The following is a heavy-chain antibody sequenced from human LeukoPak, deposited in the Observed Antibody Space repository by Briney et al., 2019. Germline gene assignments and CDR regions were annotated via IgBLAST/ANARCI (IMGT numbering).Heavy chain of an antibody. D-gene: IGHD6-13*01. Sequence: GRSLRLSCAASGFTFSSYGMHWVRQAPGKGLEWVAVIWYDGSNKYYADSVKGRFTISRDNSKNTLYLQMNSLRAEDTAVYYCARDGVGAAAGLDYWGQGTLVTVSS. CDR1: GFTFSSYG. CDR3: ARDGVGAAAGLDY. CDR2: IWYDGSNK. V-gene: IGHV3-33*01. J-gene: IGHJ4*02.